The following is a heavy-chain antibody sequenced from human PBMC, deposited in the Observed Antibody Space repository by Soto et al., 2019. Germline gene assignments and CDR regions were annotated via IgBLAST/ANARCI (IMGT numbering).Heavy chain of an antibody. CDR2: IYYSGST. V-gene: IGHV4-61*01. Sequence: SETLSLTCTVSGVSFSRGRYYWIWLRPPPGKGLVWIVSIYYSGSTNYNPSLNSRVTISVDTSKNQFSLKLSSVTAADTAVYYCARDPGPTGTPEDYFDYWGQGTLVTVSS. CDR3: ARDPGPTGTPEDYFDY. D-gene: IGHD1-1*01. CDR1: GVSFSRGRYY. J-gene: IGHJ4*02.